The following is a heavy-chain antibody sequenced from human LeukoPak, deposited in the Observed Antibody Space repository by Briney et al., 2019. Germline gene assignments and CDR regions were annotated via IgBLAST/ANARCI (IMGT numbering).Heavy chain of an antibody. CDR3: ARDVVHDRMLQDWFDP. D-gene: IGHD2-8*01. CDR1: GGSIRSSNTYY. CDR2: IYYSGST. Sequence: SETLSLTCTVSGGSIRSSNTYYWGWIRQPPGKGLEWIGSIYYSGSTYYNPSLKSRVTMSVDTSKNQFSLRLSSVTAADTAVYYCARDVVHDRMLQDWFDPWGQGTLVTVSS. V-gene: IGHV4-39*07. J-gene: IGHJ5*02.